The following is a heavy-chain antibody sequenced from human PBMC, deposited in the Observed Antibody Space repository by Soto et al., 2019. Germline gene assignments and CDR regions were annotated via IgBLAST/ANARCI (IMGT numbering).Heavy chain of an antibody. J-gene: IGHJ4*02. D-gene: IGHD5-12*01. CDR1: GFTFSSYG. CDR2: ISYDGSNK. Sequence: QVQLVESGGGVVQPGRSLRLSCAASGFTFSSYGMHWVRQAPGKGLEWVAVISYDGSNKYYADSVKGRFTISRDNSKNTLYLQMNSLRAEDTAAYYCAKGREEEMATNEPPYFDYWGQGTLVTVSS. V-gene: IGHV3-30*18. CDR3: AKGREEEMATNEPPYFDY.